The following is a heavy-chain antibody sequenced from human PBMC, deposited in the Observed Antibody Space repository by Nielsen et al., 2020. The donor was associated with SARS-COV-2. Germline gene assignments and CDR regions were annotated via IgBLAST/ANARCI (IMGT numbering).Heavy chain of an antibody. CDR1: GFTFSASW. CDR3: KSEGN. CDR2: IRPDGTGA. V-gene: IGHV3-7*03. Sequence: GESLKISCAASGFTFSASWMAWVRQAPGKGLEWLSNIRPDGTGANYVDPVKGRFTISRDNAKNLLYLQMGSLRADDTAVYFCKSEGNWGQGTLVTVSS. J-gene: IGHJ4*02.